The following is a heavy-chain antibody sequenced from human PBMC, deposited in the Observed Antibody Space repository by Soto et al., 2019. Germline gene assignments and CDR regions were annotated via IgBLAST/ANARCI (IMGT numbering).Heavy chain of an antibody. J-gene: IGHJ3*02. CDR3: ARDPPARSAFDI. Sequence: GSLRLSCAASGLTFSSYWMSWVRQAPGKGLEWVASIKEDGGEKYYVDSVKGRFTITRDNAKNSLYLQMNSLRAEDTAVYYCARDPPARSAFDIWGQGTMVTVSS. CDR2: IKEDGGEK. V-gene: IGHV3-7*01. D-gene: IGHD6-6*01. CDR1: GLTFSSYW.